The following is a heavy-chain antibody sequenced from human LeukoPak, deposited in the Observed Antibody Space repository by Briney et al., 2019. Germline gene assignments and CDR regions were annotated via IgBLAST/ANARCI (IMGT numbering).Heavy chain of an antibody. Sequence: GESLRLSCAASGFTFSIYPVHWVRQAPGKGLEWVAVISDDGTKKYYADSVKGRFTISRDNSKDTLYLQMSSLSVDDRAVYYCARWIHYYDSSGYNLWGQGTLVTVSS. D-gene: IGHD3-22*01. V-gene: IGHV3-30*04. CDR2: ISDDGTKK. CDR1: GFTFSIYP. CDR3: ARWIHYYDSSGYNL. J-gene: IGHJ4*02.